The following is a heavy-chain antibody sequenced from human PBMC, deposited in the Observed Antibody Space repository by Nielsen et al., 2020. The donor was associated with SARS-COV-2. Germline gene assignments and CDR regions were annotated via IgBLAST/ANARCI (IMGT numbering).Heavy chain of an antibody. CDR1: GYTFTSYD. V-gene: IGHV1-8*01. D-gene: IGHD3-10*01. CDR2: MNPNSGNT. Sequence: ASVKVSCKASGYTFTSYDINWVRQATGQGLEWMGWMNPNSGNTGYAQKFQGRVTMTRNTSISTAYMELSSLRSEGTAVYYCARLRRYGSGSYYKGNWFDPWGQGTLVTVSS. J-gene: IGHJ5*02. CDR3: ARLRRYGSGSYYKGNWFDP.